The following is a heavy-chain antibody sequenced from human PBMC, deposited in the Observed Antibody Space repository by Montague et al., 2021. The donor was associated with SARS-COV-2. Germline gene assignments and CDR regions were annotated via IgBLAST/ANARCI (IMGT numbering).Heavy chain of an antibody. J-gene: IGHJ4*02. CDR1: GGSISSGSYY. CDR2: TYTSGST. Sequence: TLSLTCTVSGGSISSGSYYWSWIRQPAGKGLEWIGRTYTSGSTNYNPSLKSRVTISVDTSKNQFSLKLSSVTAADTAVYYCARQLAGFWSGYFDYWGQGTLVTVSS. CDR3: ARQLAGFWSGYFDY. V-gene: IGHV4-61*02. D-gene: IGHD3-3*01.